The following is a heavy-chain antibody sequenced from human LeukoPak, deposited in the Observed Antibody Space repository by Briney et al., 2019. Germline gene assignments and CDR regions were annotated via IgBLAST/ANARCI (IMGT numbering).Heavy chain of an antibody. D-gene: IGHD3-16*01. CDR2: VSGSGGIP. CDR3: ATDGRFGDFDH. CDR1: GFNFSNFV. V-gene: IGHV3-23*01. J-gene: IGHJ4*02. Sequence: GGSLRLSCVTSGFNFSNFVMNWVRQAPGKGLEWISSVSGSGGIPYYADSVKGRFTVSRDNSKNTLFLHMNGLTVEDTALYYCATDGRFGDFDHWGQGTLVAVSS.